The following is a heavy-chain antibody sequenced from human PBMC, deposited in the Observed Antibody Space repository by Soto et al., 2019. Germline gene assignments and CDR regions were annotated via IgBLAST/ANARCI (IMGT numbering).Heavy chain of an antibody. V-gene: IGHV1-69*13. CDR2: IIPIYGTA. D-gene: IGHD3-3*02. CDR3: ARDKDRQQLGGNYYYIMDV. J-gene: IGHJ6*01. CDR1: GGTFSSYP. Sequence: SVKVSCKASGGTFSSYPISWVRQAPGQGLEWMGGIIPIYGTANYAQKFQGRVTITADESTGTAYMELSSLRSEDTAVYYCARDKDRQQLGGNYYYIMDVWGQGTTVTVSS.